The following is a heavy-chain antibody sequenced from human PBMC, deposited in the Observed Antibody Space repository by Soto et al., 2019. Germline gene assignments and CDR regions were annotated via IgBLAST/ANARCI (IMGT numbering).Heavy chain of an antibody. Sequence: SETLSLTCTVSGGSISSYYWSLIRQPPGKGLEWIGYIYYSGSTNYNPSLKSRVTISVDTSKNQFSLKLSSVTAADTAVYYCARTTVTPRSGDYMDVWGKGTTVTVSS. V-gene: IGHV4-59*08. J-gene: IGHJ6*03. CDR3: ARTTVTPRSGDYMDV. D-gene: IGHD4-17*01. CDR2: IYYSGST. CDR1: GGSISSYY.